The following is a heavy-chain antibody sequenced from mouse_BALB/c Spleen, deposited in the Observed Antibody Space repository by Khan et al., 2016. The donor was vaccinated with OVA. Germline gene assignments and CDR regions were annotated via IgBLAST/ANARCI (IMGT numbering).Heavy chain of an antibody. J-gene: IGHJ3*01. CDR2: INYSGST. D-gene: IGHD4-1*01. CDR1: GYSITSAYA. CDR3: AMGRTY. Sequence: EVELVESGPGLVKPSQSLSLTCTVTGYSITSAYAWNWIRQFPGHKLEWMGYINYSGSTSFNPSLKSRFSISRDTSKNQFFLQLNSVTTEDTATYYCAMGRTYWGQGTLVTVSA. V-gene: IGHV3-2*02.